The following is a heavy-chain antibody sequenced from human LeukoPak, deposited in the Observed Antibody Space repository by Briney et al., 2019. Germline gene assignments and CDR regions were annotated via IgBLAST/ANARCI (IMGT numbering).Heavy chain of an antibody. CDR1: GYTLTGYY. J-gene: IGHJ4*02. D-gene: IGHD2-21*02. V-gene: IGHV1/OR15-3*02. CDR3: ARGGGDSIFVYYFDY. CDR2: IIAGNGNT. Sequence: ASVKVSCKASGYTLTGYYMHWVRQAPGQRLEWMGWIIAGNGNTKYSQEFQGRVTITRDTSASTAYMELSSLRSDDTAMYCWARGGGDSIFVYYFDYWGQGTLVTVSS.